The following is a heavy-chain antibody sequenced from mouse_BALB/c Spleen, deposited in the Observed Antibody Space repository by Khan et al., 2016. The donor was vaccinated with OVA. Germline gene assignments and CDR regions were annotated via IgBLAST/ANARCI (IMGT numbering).Heavy chain of an antibody. Sequence: EVQLVESGGDIVKPGGSLKLSCAASGFTFSTYGMSWVRQTPDKRLEWVATVSTGGHYTYYTDTVKGRFTISRDNAKNTLYLQMSSLRSEDTAMFYLTRLAYYYDSEGFAYWGQGTLVTVSA. V-gene: IGHV5-6*01. CDR1: GFTFSTYG. CDR2: VSTGGHYT. D-gene: IGHD1-1*01. J-gene: IGHJ3*01. CDR3: TRLAYYYDSEGFAY.